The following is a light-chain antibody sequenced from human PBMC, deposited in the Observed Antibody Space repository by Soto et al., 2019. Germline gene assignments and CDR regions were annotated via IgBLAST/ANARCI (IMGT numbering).Light chain of an antibody. V-gene: IGLV2-14*01. CDR3: SSYTSSSTLAYV. J-gene: IGLJ1*01. CDR2: EVS. CDR1: SSDVGGYNY. Sequence: QSALTQPASVSGSPGQSITISCTGTSSDVGGYNYVSWYHQHPGKAPKLMIYEVSNRPSGVSNRFSGSKSGNTASLTISGLQAEDEADYYCSSYTSSSTLAYVFGTGTKLTVL.